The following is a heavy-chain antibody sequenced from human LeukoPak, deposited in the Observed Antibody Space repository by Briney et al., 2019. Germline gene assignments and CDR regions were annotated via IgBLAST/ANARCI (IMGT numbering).Heavy chain of an antibody. V-gene: IGHV3-11*06. Sequence: PGGSLRLSCAASGFDFSDYYMSWVRQSPGEGLEWLAYISANGAYTKYADSVKGRSTISRDNAKKSLYLQISGLRAEDTAVYYCVSQYCSGAYCFLDYWGQGTLVTVSS. CDR2: ISANGAYT. D-gene: IGHD6-19*01. CDR3: VSQYCSGAYCFLDY. J-gene: IGHJ4*02. CDR1: GFDFSDYY.